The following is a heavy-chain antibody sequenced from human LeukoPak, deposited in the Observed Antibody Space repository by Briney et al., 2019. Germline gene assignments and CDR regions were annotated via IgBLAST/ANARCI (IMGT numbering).Heavy chain of an antibody. CDR1: GFTFSSYT. CDR3: AKWPYCSSTSSYAYFDY. Sequence: GGSLRLSCAASGFTFSSYTMSWVCEAPGEGLGWGSAISGSGGSTYYADSVKGRFTISRDNSKNTLYLQMNSLRAEDTAVYYCAKWPYCSSTSSYAYFDYWGQGTLVTVSS. CDR2: ISGSGGST. D-gene: IGHD2-2*01. V-gene: IGHV3-23*01. J-gene: IGHJ4*02.